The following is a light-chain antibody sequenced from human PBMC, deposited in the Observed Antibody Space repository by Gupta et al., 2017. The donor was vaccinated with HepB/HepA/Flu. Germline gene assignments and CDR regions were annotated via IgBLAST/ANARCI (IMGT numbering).Light chain of an antibody. V-gene: IGKV2-28*01. Sequence: DIVMTQSPLSLPVTPGEPASISCSASQSLLHSNGYNYLDWYLQKPGQSPQLLIYLGSNRASGVPDRFSGSGSGTDFTLKISRVEAEDVGVYYCMQARQTSLTFGGGTKVEIK. CDR3: MQARQTSLT. CDR1: QSLLHSNGYNY. J-gene: IGKJ4*01. CDR2: LGS.